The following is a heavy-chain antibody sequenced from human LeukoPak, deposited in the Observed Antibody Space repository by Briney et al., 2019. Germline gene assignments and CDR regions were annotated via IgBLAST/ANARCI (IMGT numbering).Heavy chain of an antibody. Sequence: PGGSLRLSCAASGLILSTYGMHWVRQAPGKGLEWVAFIRSDGSDKYYADSVKGRFTISRDSSKNTLFLQMNSLRAEDTAVYYCANWGDLGSGSYINYWGQGTLVTVSS. V-gene: IGHV3-30*02. J-gene: IGHJ4*02. CDR3: ANWGDLGSGSYINY. D-gene: IGHD3-10*01. CDR1: GLILSTYG. CDR2: IRSDGSDK.